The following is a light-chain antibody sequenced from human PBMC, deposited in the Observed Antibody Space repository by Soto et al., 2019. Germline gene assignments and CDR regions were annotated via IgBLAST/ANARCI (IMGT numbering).Light chain of an antibody. CDR3: QKRSSWPPT. CDR1: QSVSSN. CDR2: GAS. J-gene: IGKJ5*01. V-gene: IGKV3-15*01. Sequence: EIVMTQSPATLSVSPGERATLSVRASQSVSSNLAWYQQKPGQAPRLLIYGASTRATGIPARFSGSGSGTEFTLTISSLQSEDFAVYYCQKRSSWPPTVGQGTRLEI.